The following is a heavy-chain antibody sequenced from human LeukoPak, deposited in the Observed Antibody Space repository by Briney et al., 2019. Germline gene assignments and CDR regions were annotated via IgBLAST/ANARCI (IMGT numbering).Heavy chain of an antibody. CDR1: GGSFSGYY. CDR3: ARGFGFGVYNWFDP. J-gene: IGHJ5*02. V-gene: IGHV4-34*01. Sequence: SETLSLTCAVYGGSFSGYYWCWIRQPPGKGLEWIGEINHSGSTNYNPSLKSRVTISVDTSKNQFSLKLSSVTAADTTVYYCARGFGFGVYNWFDPWGQGTLVTVSS. CDR2: INHSGST. D-gene: IGHD3-3*01.